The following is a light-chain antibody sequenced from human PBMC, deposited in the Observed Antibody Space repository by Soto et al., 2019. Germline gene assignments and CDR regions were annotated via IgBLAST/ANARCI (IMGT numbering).Light chain of an antibody. J-gene: IGKJ5*01. CDR3: QQYNKWPS. CDR1: QSVSTSS. V-gene: IGKV3-15*01. Sequence: EIVLTQSPGTLSFSPGARATLSCRASQSVSTSSLAWYQQKGGQAPRLLIYGTSTRATGIPARFSGSGSETEFTLTIRSLQSEDFAVYFCQQYNKWPSFGQGTRLEIK. CDR2: GTS.